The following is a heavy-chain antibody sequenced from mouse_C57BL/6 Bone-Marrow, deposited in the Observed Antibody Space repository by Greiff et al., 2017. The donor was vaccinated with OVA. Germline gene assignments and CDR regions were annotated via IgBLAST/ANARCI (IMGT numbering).Heavy chain of an antibody. Sequence: VQLQQSGAELVRPGASVKLSCTASGFNITDDYMHWVKQRPEQGLEWIGWIDPENGDTEYASKFQGKATITADTSSNTAYLQLSSLTSEDTAVYYCTTIPRPRYFDYWGQGTTLTVSS. CDR2: IDPENGDT. V-gene: IGHV14-4*01. D-gene: IGHD5-1-1*01. CDR3: TTIPRPRYFDY. J-gene: IGHJ2*01. CDR1: GFNITDDY.